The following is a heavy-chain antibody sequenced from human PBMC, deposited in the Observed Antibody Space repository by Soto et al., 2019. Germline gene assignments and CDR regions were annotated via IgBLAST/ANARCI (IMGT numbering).Heavy chain of an antibody. D-gene: IGHD3-9*01. Sequence: EVQLVESGGGLVQPGGSLRLSCVASGFTFSSYSMVWVRQAPGKGLEWIAYIFVSSTTIHYADSVKGRFTVSRDNTQNSLFLLMNSLRAEDTAIYYCPRDKDWAFDYWGQGTQVIVSS. CDR3: PRDKDWAFDY. V-gene: IGHV3-48*04. J-gene: IGHJ4*02. CDR1: GFTFSSYS. CDR2: IFVSSTTI.